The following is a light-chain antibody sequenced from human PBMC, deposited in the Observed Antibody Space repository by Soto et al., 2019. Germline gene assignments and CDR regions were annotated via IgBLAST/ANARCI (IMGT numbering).Light chain of an antibody. CDR1: QSINNN. CDR3: QQYNDWPLT. V-gene: IGKV3-15*01. J-gene: IGKJ4*01. CDR2: GAS. Sequence: EIVMTQSPATLSVSPVERATLSCRASQSINNNLAWYQQKRGQGPRLLIYGASSMATGTPARFSGSGSGTGFTLTISSLQPEDFAIYYCQQYNDWPLTFGGGTKVEIK.